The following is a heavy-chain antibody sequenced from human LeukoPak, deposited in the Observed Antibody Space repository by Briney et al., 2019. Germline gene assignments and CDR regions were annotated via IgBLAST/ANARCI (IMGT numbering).Heavy chain of an antibody. Sequence: SETLSLTCTVSGGSISSYYWSWIRQPAGKGLEWIGRIYTSGSTNYNPSLKSRVTMSVDTSKNQFSLKLSSVTAADTAVYYCAGDRKKYKGSGRLSLSAGAFDIWGQGTMVTVSS. CDR1: GGSISSYY. V-gene: IGHV4-4*07. J-gene: IGHJ3*02. D-gene: IGHD1-26*01. CDR2: IYTSGST. CDR3: AGDRKKYKGSGRLSLSAGAFDI.